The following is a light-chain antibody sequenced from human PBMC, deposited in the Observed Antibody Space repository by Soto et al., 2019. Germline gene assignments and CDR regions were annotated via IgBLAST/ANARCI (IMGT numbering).Light chain of an antibody. J-gene: IGKJ5*01. V-gene: IGKV1-13*02. Sequence: ALQLTQSPSSLSASVGDRVTITCRASQGISSALAWYQQKPGKAPKLLIYDASSLESGVQSRFSGSGSGTDFTLTISSLQPEDFATYYCQQFNSYPLSITFGQGTRLEIK. CDR2: DAS. CDR1: QGISSA. CDR3: QQFNSYPLSIT.